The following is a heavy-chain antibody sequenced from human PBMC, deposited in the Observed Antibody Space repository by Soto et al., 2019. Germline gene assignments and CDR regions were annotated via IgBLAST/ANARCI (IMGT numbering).Heavy chain of an antibody. CDR3: ARDTYDFRSGSYYCGMEV. CDR1: GCPVSSESHY. J-gene: IGHJ6*02. V-gene: IGHV4-61*01. CDR2: IYYTGST. Sequence: SETRSLTFTVSGCPVSSESHYWSWIRQAPGRGVEWVVDIYYTGSTNYAPSVKGRVTMSVDTSKDQVSLKMRSVTRADTAVYYCARDTYDFRSGSYYCGMEVWGQGTKVTVSS. D-gene: IGHD3-3*01.